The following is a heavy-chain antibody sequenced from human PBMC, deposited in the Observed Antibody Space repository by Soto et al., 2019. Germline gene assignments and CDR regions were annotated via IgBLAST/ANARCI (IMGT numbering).Heavy chain of an antibody. D-gene: IGHD3-3*01. CDR1: GGSFSGYY. Sequence: SETLSLTCAVYGGSFSGYYWSWIRQPPGKGLEWIGEINHSGSTNYNPSLKSRVTISVDTSKNQFFLKLSSVTAADTDVYYCEGSGYYNKSDVWGQGNTVTVSS. V-gene: IGHV4-34*01. CDR3: EGSGYYNKSDV. CDR2: INHSGST. J-gene: IGHJ6*02.